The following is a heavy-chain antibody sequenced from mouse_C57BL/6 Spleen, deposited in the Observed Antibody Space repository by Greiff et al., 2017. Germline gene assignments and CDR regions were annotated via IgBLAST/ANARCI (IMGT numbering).Heavy chain of an antibody. V-gene: IGHV1-64*01. CDR1: GYTFTSYW. J-gene: IGHJ4*01. D-gene: IGHD2-10*01. Sequence: QVQLQQSGAELVKPGASVKLSCKASGYTFTSYWMHWVKQRPGQGLEWIGMIHPNSGSTNYNEKFKSKATLTVDKSSSTAYMQLSSLTSEDSAVYYCASPYSGNPSYYAMDYWGQGTSVTVSS. CDR2: IHPNSGST. CDR3: ASPYSGNPSYYAMDY.